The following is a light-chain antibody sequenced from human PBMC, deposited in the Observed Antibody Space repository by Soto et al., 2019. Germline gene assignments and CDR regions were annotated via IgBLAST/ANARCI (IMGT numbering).Light chain of an antibody. CDR1: QSVSNNY. J-gene: IGKJ4*01. CDR2: GAS. V-gene: IGKV3-20*01. CDR3: QQYGTSPSLT. Sequence: EIVLTQSPGTLSLSPGDRATLSCRASQSVSNNYLAWYQQKPGQAPRLLIYGASSRATGMPDRFSGSESATDFTLTISRLEPEDFAVYYCQQYGTSPSLTFGGGTKVEIK.